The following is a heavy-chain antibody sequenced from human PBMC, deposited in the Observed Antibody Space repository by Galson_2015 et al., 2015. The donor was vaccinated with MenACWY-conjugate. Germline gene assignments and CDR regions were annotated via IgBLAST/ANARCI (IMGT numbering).Heavy chain of an antibody. CDR1: GFTFSRYG. D-gene: IGHD3-9*01. CDR2: IWFDGSKN. J-gene: IGHJ5*02. CDR3: AKSYWDYDRLTGQFTSMLDP. Sequence: SLRLSCAASGFTFSRYGMNWVRQAPGKGLEWVAVIWFDGSKNFYADSVKGRFTISRDNSKSALYLQMDSLRAEDTAVYYCAKSYWDYDRLTGQFTSMLDPWGQGTLVTVSS. V-gene: IGHV3-33*06.